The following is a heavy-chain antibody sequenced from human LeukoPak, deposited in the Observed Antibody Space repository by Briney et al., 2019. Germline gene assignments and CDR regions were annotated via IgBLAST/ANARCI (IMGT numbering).Heavy chain of an antibody. D-gene: IGHD3-22*01. CDR1: GFVFSSYG. CDR3: AKYSHDSSGSYDY. V-gene: IGHV3-23*01. Sequence: GGSLRLSCAASGFVFSSYGMSWVRQAPGKGLEWVSAISGSGSGGSTYYADSVKGRFTISRDNSENTLYLQMNSLRAEDTAVYYCAKYSHDSSGSYDYWGQGTLATVSS. J-gene: IGHJ4*02. CDR2: ISGSGSGGST.